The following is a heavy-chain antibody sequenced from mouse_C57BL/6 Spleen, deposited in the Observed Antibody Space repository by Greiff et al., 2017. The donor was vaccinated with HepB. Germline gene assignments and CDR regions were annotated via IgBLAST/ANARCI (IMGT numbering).Heavy chain of an antibody. CDR3: ARRYYSIYYFDY. CDR1: GYTFTSYW. V-gene: IGHV1-50*01. J-gene: IGHJ2*01. D-gene: IGHD2-5*01. CDR2: IDPSDSYT. Sequence: VQLQQPGAELVKPGASVKLSCKASGYTFTSYWMQWVKQRPGQGLEWIGEIDPSDSYTNYNQKFKGKATLTVDTSSSTAYMQLSSLTSEDSAVYYCARRYYSIYYFDYWGQGTTLTVSS.